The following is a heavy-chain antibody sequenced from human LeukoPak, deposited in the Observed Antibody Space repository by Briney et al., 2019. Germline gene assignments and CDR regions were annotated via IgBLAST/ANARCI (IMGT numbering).Heavy chain of an antibody. D-gene: IGHD6-25*01. V-gene: IGHV3-23*01. CDR1: GFALSTYA. CDR2: ISGSGGTT. CDR3: GNCIAATAPIDY. J-gene: IGHJ4*02. Sequence: PGGSLRLSCAASGFALSTYAMSWVRQAPGKGLEWVSGISGSGGTTYYADSVKGRFTISRDNSRNTLYLQMNSLRAEDTAVYYCGNCIAATAPIDYWGQGTLVTVSA.